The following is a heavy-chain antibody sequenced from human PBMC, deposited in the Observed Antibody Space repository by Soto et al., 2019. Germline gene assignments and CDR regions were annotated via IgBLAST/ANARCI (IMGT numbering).Heavy chain of an antibody. Sequence: QVQLQESGPGLVKSSETLSLTCTVSGGSISSYYWSWIRQPPGKGLEWVGYIYNSGTTKYNPSLKSRVTLLVDTSKSQFSLNLSPVTAADTAVYYCARASPTPYNPLTGFYPYYFDFWGQGTLVTVSS. CDR3: ARASPTPYNPLTGFYPYYFDF. CDR1: GGSISSYY. CDR2: IYNSGTT. V-gene: IGHV4-59*01. J-gene: IGHJ4*02. D-gene: IGHD3-9*01.